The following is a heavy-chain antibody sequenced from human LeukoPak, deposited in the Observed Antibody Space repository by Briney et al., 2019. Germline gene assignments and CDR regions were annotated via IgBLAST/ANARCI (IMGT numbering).Heavy chain of an antibody. CDR3: ARSLTHYYDMSDY. Sequence: GGSLRLSCTASGFTFSSYSMSWVRQAPGKGLEWVSYISSSSDYIYYADFVKGRFTISRDNGKNSLYLPMNSLRAEDTAVYYCARSLTHYYDMSDYWRQGTLVTVSS. CDR2: ISSSSDYI. J-gene: IGHJ4*02. V-gene: IGHV3-21*05. CDR1: GFTFSSYS. D-gene: IGHD3-22*01.